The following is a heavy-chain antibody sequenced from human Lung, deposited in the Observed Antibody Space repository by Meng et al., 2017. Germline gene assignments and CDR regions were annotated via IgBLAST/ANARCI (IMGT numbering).Heavy chain of an antibody. Sequence: LTCAASGFTFSSYWMHWVREAPGKGLVWVSHINSDGSSTSYADSVKGRFTISRDNAKNTLYLQMNSLRAEDTAVYYCARSYCTSSSCPVDYWGQGTLVTVSS. D-gene: IGHD2-2*01. CDR2: INSDGSST. CDR1: GFTFSSYW. CDR3: ARSYCTSSSCPVDY. J-gene: IGHJ4*02. V-gene: IGHV3-74*01.